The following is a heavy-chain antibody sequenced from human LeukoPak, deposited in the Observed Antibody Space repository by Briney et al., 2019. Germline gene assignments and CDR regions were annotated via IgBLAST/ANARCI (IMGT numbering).Heavy chain of an antibody. CDR1: GFTFSSYS. V-gene: IGHV3-21*01. D-gene: IGHD3-10*01. J-gene: IGHJ4*02. CDR2: ISSSGSYI. Sequence: GGSLRLSCAASGFTFSSYSMNWVRQAPGKGLEWVSSISSSGSYIYYADSVKGRFTISRDNAKNSLYLQMNSLRAEDTAVYYCARDVTYYYGSGSYRRGHYFDYWGQGTLVTVSS. CDR3: ARDVTYYYGSGSYRRGHYFDY.